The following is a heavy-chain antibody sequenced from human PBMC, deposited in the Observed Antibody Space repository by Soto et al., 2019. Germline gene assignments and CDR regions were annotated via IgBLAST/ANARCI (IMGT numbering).Heavy chain of an antibody. V-gene: IGHV3-23*01. D-gene: IGHD1-1*01. CDR2: ISGSGGST. Sequence: PGGSLRLSCVASGFTFSSYAMRWVRQAPGKVLEWVSSISGSGGSTYYADSVKGRFTISRDNSKNTLYLQMNSLRAEDAAIYYCATDLGSSGSNGDYYYSMDVWGQGTTVNVSS. CDR3: ATDLGSSGSNGDYYYSMDV. CDR1: GFTFSSYA. J-gene: IGHJ6*02.